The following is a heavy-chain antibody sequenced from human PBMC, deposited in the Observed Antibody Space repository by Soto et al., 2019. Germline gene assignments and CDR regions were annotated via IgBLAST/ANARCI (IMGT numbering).Heavy chain of an antibody. J-gene: IGHJ6*02. Sequence: GESLKISCKGSGYSFTSYWISWARQMPGKGLEWMGRIDPSDSYTNYSPSFQGHVTISADKSISTAYLQWSGLKASDTAMYYCASCGKAGFTLYGMDVWGQGTTVTVSS. D-gene: IGHD6-13*01. V-gene: IGHV5-10-1*01. CDR2: IDPSDSYT. CDR3: ASCGKAGFTLYGMDV. CDR1: GYSFTSYW.